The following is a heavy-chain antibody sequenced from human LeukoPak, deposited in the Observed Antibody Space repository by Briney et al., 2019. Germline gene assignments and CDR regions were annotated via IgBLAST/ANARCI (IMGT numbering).Heavy chain of an antibody. CDR1: GFTFSSYW. Sequence: PGGSLRLSCAASGFTFSSYWMSWVRQAPGKGLEWVANIKQDGSEKYYVDSVKGRFTISRDNAKNSLYLQMNSLRAEDTAVYYCARTRTSPAAAAFDIWGQGTMVTVSS. CDR2: IKQDGSEK. D-gene: IGHD6-13*01. CDR3: ARTRTSPAAAAFDI. V-gene: IGHV3-7*03. J-gene: IGHJ3*02.